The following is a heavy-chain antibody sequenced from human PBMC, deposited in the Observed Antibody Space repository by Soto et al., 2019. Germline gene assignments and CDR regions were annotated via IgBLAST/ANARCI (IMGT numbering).Heavy chain of an antibody. D-gene: IGHD4-17*01. CDR2: ISYDGSNK. CDR3: AKTPGAPTVTTLPDY. V-gene: IGHV3-30*18. CDR1: GFTFSSYG. J-gene: IGHJ4*02. Sequence: QVQLVESGGGVVQPGRSLRLSCAASGFTFSSYGMHWVRQAPGKGLEWVAVISYDGSNKYYADSVKGRFTISRDNSKNTLYLQMYSLRAADTAVYYCAKTPGAPTVTTLPDYWGQGTLVTVSS.